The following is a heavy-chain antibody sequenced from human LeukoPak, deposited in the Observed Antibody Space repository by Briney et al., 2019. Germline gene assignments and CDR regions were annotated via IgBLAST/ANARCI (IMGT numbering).Heavy chain of an antibody. CDR3: AKDVRGYNRPVDH. J-gene: IGHJ4*01. CDR1: GFTFSAYA. CDR2: ISGSGSTT. V-gene: IGHV3-23*01. D-gene: IGHD3-10*02. Sequence: GGSLRLSCAASGFTFSAYAMNWVRQAPGKGLEWVSSISGSGSTTYYADSVKGRFTISRDNSENTLYLQMNTLRAEDTALYYCAKDVRGYNRPVDHWGQATLVTVSS.